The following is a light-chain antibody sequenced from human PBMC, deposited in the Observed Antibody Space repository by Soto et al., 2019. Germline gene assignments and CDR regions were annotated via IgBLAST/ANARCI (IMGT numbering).Light chain of an antibody. V-gene: IGKV4-1*01. CDR2: WAF. CDR3: LQYYYLWT. CDR1: QSLLYSSNNRNF. J-gene: IGKJ1*01. Sequence: DIVMTQSPDSLAVSLGERATINCKSNQSLLYSSNNRNFLAWYQQKPGQPPKLLIYWAFIRESGVPDRFSGSGSGTDFTLTISSLQAEDVAVYYCLQYYYLWTFGQGTKVEIK.